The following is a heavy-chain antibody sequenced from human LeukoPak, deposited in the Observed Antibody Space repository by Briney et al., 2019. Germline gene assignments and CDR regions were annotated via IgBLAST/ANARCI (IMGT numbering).Heavy chain of an antibody. J-gene: IGHJ4*02. CDR3: ARGATGTPLCFDY. V-gene: IGHV3-11*06. CDR1: GFTFSDYY. CDR2: ISSSSSYT. D-gene: IGHD1-1*01. Sequence: KPGGSLRLSCAASGFTFSDYYMSWIRQAPGKGLEWVSYISSSSSYTNYADSVKGRFTISRDNAKNSLYLQMNSLRAEDTAVYYCARGATGTPLCFDYWGQGTLVTVSS.